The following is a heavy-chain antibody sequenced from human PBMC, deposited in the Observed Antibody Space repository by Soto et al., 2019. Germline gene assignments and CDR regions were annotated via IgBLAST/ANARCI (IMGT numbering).Heavy chain of an antibody. CDR1: GYTFTSYE. J-gene: IGHJ4*02. D-gene: IGHD3-3*01. CDR3: ASGMAEAGGFAMIFGVLPLYYFVY. CDR2: MNPNSGNA. Sequence: GASVEVSCKASGYTFTSYEINWVRQATGQGLEWMGCMNPNSGNAGYAQKFQGRVTMTMNTSISTAYLELNGLRSDDTAVYYCASGMAEAGGFAMIFGVLPLYYFVYCGQGTLVTVSS. V-gene: IGHV1-8*01.